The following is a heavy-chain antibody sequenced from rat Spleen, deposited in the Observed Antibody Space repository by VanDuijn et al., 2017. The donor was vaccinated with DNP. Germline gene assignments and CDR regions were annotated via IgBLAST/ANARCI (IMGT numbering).Heavy chain of an antibody. Sequence: EVQLVESGGGLVQPGRSLKLSCAASGITFSNSGMHWIRQSPKKGLEWVATIIYDGSNTYYRDSVKGRFTISRDNAKSTLYLQMDSLGSEDTATYYCATHPLTTVAPNWFASWGRGTLVTVSS. J-gene: IGHJ3*01. CDR3: ATHPLTTVAPNWFAS. V-gene: IGHV5S10*01. CDR2: IIYDGSNT. CDR1: GITFSNSG. D-gene: IGHD1-1*01.